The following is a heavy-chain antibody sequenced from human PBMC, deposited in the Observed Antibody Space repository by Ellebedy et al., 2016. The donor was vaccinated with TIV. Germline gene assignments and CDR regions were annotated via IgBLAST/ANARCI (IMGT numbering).Heavy chain of an antibody. CDR1: GFTFDDYA. J-gene: IGHJ6*02. CDR3: ARSQKTNWEPDPV. D-gene: IGHD7-27*01. Sequence: GGSLRLSXAASGFTFDDYAMHWVRQAPGKGLEWVSGISWNSGSIGYADSVKGRFTISRDNAKNSLYLQMNSLRAEDTAVYYCARSQKTNWEPDPVWGQGTTVTVSS. CDR2: ISWNSGSI. V-gene: IGHV3-9*01.